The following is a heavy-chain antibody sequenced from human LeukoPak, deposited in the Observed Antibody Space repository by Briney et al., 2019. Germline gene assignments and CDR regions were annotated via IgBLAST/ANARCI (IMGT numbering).Heavy chain of an antibody. Sequence: GESLKISCKGSGYNFTSYWIGWVRQVPGKGLEWIGIIYPGDSDTRYSPSFQGQVTISADKSISTAYLQWSSLKASDTAMYYCARRAPNSSGWYWGVDYWGQGTLVTVSS. V-gene: IGHV5-51*01. J-gene: IGHJ4*02. CDR3: ARRAPNSSGWYWGVDY. CDR1: GYNFTSYW. CDR2: IYPGDSDT. D-gene: IGHD6-19*01.